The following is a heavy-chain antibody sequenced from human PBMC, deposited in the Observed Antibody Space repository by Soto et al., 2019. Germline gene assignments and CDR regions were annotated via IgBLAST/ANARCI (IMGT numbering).Heavy chain of an antibody. CDR1: GFTVSSNS. CDR3: ARDNSMLGAPFHY. J-gene: IGHJ4*02. D-gene: IGHD3-16*01. Sequence: GGSLRLSCAASGFTVSSNSMSWVRQAPGKGLEWVSLIYTDGGTYYGDSVKGRFTISRDTSENTLSLQMTSLRADDTAVYYCARDNSMLGAPFHYWGQGTLVTVSS. V-gene: IGHV3-53*01. CDR2: IYTDGGT.